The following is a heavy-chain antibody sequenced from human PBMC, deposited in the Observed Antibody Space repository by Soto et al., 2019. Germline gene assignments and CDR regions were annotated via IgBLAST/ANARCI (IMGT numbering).Heavy chain of an antibody. V-gene: IGHV4-31*03. CDR3: ARCRDAFGFDS. CDR1: GGFISRGGYY. D-gene: IGHD2-2*01. Sequence: QVQLQESGPGLVEPSQTLSLTCSVSGGFISRGGYYWSWIRQFPGQGLAWIGYINYRGSTYYNPSLKSRGSISVDMSKNQLSLNLTSVTAADTAVYYCARCRDAFGFDSWGQGTLVTVSS. CDR2: INYRGST. J-gene: IGHJ4*02.